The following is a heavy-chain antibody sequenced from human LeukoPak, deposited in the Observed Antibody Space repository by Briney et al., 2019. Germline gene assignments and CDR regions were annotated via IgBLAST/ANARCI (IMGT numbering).Heavy chain of an antibody. CDR3: ARDGPQQPDPHFDY. CDR1: GGSISSYY. J-gene: IGHJ4*02. Sequence: PSETLSLTCTVSGGSISSYYWSWIRQPAGKGQEWIGRIYTSGSTNYNPSLKSRVTMSVDTSKNQFSLKLSSVTAADTAVYYCARDGPQQPDPHFDYWGQGTLVTVSS. CDR2: IYTSGST. D-gene: IGHD6-13*01. V-gene: IGHV4-4*07.